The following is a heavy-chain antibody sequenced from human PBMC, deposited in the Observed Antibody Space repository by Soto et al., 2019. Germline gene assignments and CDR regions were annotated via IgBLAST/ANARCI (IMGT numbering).Heavy chain of an antibody. CDR1: GYSISSSNW. D-gene: IGHD2-2*01. J-gene: IGHJ4*02. V-gene: IGHV4-28*01. CDR3: ARSFSFYCSSTSCYPPGFDY. CDR2: IYYSGST. Sequence: QVQLQESGPGLVKPSDTLSLTCAVSGYSISSSNWWGWIRQPPGKGLEWIGYIYYSGSTYYNPSRKSRVPMSVDTSKNQFSLKLSSVTAVDTAVYYCARSFSFYCSSTSCYPPGFDYWGQGTLVTVSS.